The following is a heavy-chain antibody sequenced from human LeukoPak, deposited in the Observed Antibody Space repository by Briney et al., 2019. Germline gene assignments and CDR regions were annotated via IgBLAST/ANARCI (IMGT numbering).Heavy chain of an antibody. D-gene: IGHD3-22*01. CDR2: FDPEDGET. V-gene: IGHV1-24*01. CDR3: ATGGHYYDSSGSTYYFDY. J-gene: IGHJ4*02. CDR1: GYTLTELS. Sequence: ASVKVSCKVSGYTLTELSMHWVRQAPGKGLEWMGGFDPEDGETIYAQKFQGRVTMTEDTSTDTAYMELSSLRSEDTAVYYCATGGHYYDSSGSTYYFDYWGQGTLVTVSS.